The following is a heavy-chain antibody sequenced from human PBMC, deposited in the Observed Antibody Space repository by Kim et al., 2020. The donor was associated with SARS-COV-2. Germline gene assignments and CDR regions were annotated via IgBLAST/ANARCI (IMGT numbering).Heavy chain of an antibody. CDR2: T. CDR3: AKGAQLLKFDP. D-gene: IGHD5-18*01. V-gene: IGHV3-23*01. Sequence: TYYADSVKGRFTISRDNSKNTLYLQMNSLRAEDTAVYYCAKGAQLLKFDPWGQGTLVTVSS. J-gene: IGHJ5*02.